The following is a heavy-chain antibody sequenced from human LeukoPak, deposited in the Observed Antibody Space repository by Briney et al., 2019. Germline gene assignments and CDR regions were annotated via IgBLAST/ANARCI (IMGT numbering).Heavy chain of an antibody. J-gene: IGHJ4*02. CDR2: IYYSGST. V-gene: IGHV4-39*01. CDR3: ARAYFGKYDFDY. CDR1: GGSISSSSYY. D-gene: IGHD1-14*01. Sequence: SETLSLTCSVSGGSISSSSYYWGWIRQPPGKGLEWIGSIYYSGSTYYNPSLKSRVTISVDTSKNQFSLKVSSVTAADTAVYYCARAYFGKYDFDYWGQGALVTVSS.